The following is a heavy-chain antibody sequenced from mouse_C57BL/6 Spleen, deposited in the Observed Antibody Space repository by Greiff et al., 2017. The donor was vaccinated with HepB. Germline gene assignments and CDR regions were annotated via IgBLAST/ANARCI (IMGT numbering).Heavy chain of an antibody. CDR3: TSLYYDYGAY. V-gene: IGHV5-9-1*02. D-gene: IGHD2-4*01. CDR2: ISSGGDYI. Sequence: EVQLMESGEGLVKPGGSLKLSCAASGFTFSSYAMSWVRQTPEKRLEWVAYISSGGDYIYYADTVKGRFTISRDNARNTLYLQMSSLKSEDTAMYYCTSLYYDYGAYWGQGTLVTVSA. CDR1: GFTFSSYA. J-gene: IGHJ3*01.